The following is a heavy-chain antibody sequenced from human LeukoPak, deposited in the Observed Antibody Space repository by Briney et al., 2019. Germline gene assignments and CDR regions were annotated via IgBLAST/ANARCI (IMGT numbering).Heavy chain of an antibody. D-gene: IGHD3-10*01. V-gene: IGHV4-59*01. CDR3: AREGYYGSGSYYGRWFDP. CDR2: IYYSGST. Sequence: PSETLSLTCTVSGCSISSYYWSWIRQPPGKGLEWIGYIYYSGSTNYNPSLKSRVTISVDTSKNQFSLKLSSVTAADTAVYYCAREGYYGSGSYYGRWFDPWGQGTLVTVSS. CDR1: GCSISSYY. J-gene: IGHJ5*02.